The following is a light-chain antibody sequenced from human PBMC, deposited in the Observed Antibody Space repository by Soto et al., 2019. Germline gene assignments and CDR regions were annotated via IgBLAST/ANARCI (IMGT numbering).Light chain of an antibody. CDR3: QHHHNPPH. CDR1: QSLLHSNGYNY. CDR2: DAS. V-gene: IGKV2-28*01. J-gene: IGKJ1*01. Sequence: DIVMTQSPLSLPVTPGEPASISCRSRQSLLHSNGYNYLHWYQQKPGKAPKLLIYDASNLEKGAPSRFSGSGSGTDFTFEISSLQPEDVATYYCQHHHNPPHFGQGTKVDIK.